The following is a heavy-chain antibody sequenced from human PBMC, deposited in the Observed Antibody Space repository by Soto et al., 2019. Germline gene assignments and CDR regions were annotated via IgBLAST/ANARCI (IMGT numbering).Heavy chain of an antibody. D-gene: IGHD3-9*01. CDR3: ARDGGLGYFYWLLHPLYYSYGMDV. CDR1: GFTFSSYA. V-gene: IGHV3-30-3*01. Sequence: PGGSLRLSCAASGFTFSSYAMHWVRQAPGKGLEWVAVISYDGSNKYYADSVKGRFTISRDNSKNTLYLQMNSLRAEDTAVYYCARDGGLGYFYWLLHPLYYSYGMDVWGQGTTVTVSS. J-gene: IGHJ6*02. CDR2: ISYDGSNK.